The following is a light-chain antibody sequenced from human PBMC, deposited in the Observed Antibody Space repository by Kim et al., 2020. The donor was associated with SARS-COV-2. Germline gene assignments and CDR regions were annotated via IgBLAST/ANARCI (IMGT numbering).Light chain of an antibody. CDR2: HDT. J-gene: IGLJ3*02. V-gene: IGLV3-21*01. Sequence: APGKTARITCGGNSIGSKTGHWYQQKPGQAPVVVIYHDTDRPSGIPERFSGSNSGNTATLIISRVEVGDEADYCCQVWDSATDHPVFGGGTQLTVL. CDR3: QVWDSATDHPV. CDR1: SIGSKT.